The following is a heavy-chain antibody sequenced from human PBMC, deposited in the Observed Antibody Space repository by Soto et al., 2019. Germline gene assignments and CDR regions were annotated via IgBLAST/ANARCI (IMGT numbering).Heavy chain of an antibody. CDR2: ISNNGVST. CDR1: GFIVRSFA. CDR3: AKDPDISGWYQTDLDY. Sequence: GGTLRLACAASGFIVRSFAMSGVRQAPGKGLEWVSTISNNGVSTYSADSVKGRFTISRDNSKDTLYLQMNSLRAEDTAVYYCAKDPDISGWYQTDLDYWGQGTLVTVSS. D-gene: IGHD6-19*01. V-gene: IGHV3-23*01. J-gene: IGHJ4*02.